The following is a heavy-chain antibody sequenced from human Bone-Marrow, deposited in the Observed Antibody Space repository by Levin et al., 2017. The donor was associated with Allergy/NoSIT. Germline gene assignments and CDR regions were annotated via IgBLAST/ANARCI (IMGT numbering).Heavy chain of an antibody. Sequence: GESLKISCKVSGYTFSELSVQWVRQAPGKGLEWMGGFDPEQGETIYAQKFQGRVTMTEDTSAETAFVELSGLRFEDTAMYYCTRGVMVRLGGVIASYALDVWGPGTAVVVS. D-gene: IGHD3-16*02. CDR3: TRGVMVRLGGVIASYALDV. J-gene: IGHJ6*02. CDR1: GYTFSELS. CDR2: FDPEQGET. V-gene: IGHV1-24*01.